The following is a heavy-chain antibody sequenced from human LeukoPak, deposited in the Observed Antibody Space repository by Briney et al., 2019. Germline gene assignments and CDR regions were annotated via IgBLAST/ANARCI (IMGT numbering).Heavy chain of an antibody. D-gene: IGHD1-26*01. Sequence: SGTLSLTCTVSGGSISSYYWSWIRQPAGKGLEWIGRIYTSGSTNYNPSLKSRVTISLDKSKNQFSLNLSSVTAADTAVYYCARDRGGTTTMAIDYWGQGTLVTVSS. CDR1: GGSISSYY. CDR3: ARDRGGTTTMAIDY. V-gene: IGHV4-4*07. CDR2: IYTSGST. J-gene: IGHJ4*02.